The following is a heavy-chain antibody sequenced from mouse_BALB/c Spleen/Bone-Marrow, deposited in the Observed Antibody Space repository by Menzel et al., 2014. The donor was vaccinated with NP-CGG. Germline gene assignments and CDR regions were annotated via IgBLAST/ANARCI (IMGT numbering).Heavy chain of an antibody. CDR2: ISDGGSTI. CDR3: ARLDVGGY. V-gene: IGHV5-17*02. J-gene: IGHJ2*01. Sequence: EVKLVESGGGLVQPGGSRKLSCAASGFTFSSFGMHWVRQAPEKGLEWVAYISDGGSTIYYADTVKGRFTIFRDNPKNTLFLQMTSLRSEDTAMYYCARLDVGGYWGQGTTLTVSS. CDR1: GFTFSSFG.